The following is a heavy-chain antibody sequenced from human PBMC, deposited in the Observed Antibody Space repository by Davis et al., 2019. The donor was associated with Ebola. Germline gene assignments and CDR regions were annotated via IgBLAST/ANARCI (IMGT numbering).Heavy chain of an antibody. CDR1: GYTFTRYG. J-gene: IGHJ5*02. D-gene: IGHD3-10*01. CDR3: ARAVTMVLPSGWFDP. CDR2: ISAYNGNT. Sequence: AASVKVSCKASGYTFTRYGISWVRQAPGQGLEWMGWISAYNGNTNYAQNLQGRVTMTTDTSTSTAYMEVRSLRYDDTAVYYCARAVTMVLPSGWFDPWGRGTLVTVCS. V-gene: IGHV1-18*01.